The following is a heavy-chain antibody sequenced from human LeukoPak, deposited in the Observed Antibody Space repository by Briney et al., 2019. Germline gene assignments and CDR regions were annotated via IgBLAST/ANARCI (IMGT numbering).Heavy chain of an antibody. Sequence: SETLSLTCAVSGGSISSGAYYWSWIRQSAGKGLEWIGYIYYSGSTKYNPSLKSRVTISVDTSKNQFSLKLSSVTAADTAVYYCARSPGGDYVNYWGQGTLVTVSS. J-gene: IGHJ4*02. D-gene: IGHD4-17*01. CDR1: GGSISSGAYY. CDR3: ARSPGGDYVNY. CDR2: IYYSGST. V-gene: IGHV4-61*08.